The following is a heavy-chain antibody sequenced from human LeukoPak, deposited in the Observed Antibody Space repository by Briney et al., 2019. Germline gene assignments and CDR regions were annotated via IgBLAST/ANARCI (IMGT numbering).Heavy chain of an antibody. CDR3: ARSVRPYSASAGYVS. Sequence: GGSLRLSCAASGLTLSDYYMSWIRQAPGKGLEWVSYISDTGSFIRYADSVKGRFTVSRDNGKNSLHLQMNSLRVDDTAVYFCARSVRPYSASAGYVSWGQGTLVTVSS. J-gene: IGHJ5*01. D-gene: IGHD1-26*01. V-gene: IGHV3-11*04. CDR1: GLTLSDYY. CDR2: ISDTGSFI.